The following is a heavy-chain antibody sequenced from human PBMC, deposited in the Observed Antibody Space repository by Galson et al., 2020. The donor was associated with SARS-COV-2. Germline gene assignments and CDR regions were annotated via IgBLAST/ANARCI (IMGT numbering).Heavy chain of an antibody. Sequence: GGSLRLSCAASGFNFRNYDMTWIRQAPGKVLQWVSYITMFSSNTKYADSVKGRFTISRDDAKNSVYLQMNNLRAEDTAVYYCARDSPAGAKYGMDVWGQGTTVTVS. CDR2: ITMFSSNT. CDR1: GFNFRNYD. V-gene: IGHV3-11*06. CDR3: ARDSPAGAKYGMDV. J-gene: IGHJ6*02.